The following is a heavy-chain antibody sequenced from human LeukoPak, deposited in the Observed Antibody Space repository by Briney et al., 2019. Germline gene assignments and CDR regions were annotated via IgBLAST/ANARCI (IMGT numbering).Heavy chain of an antibody. J-gene: IGHJ4*02. V-gene: IGHV3-23*01. CDR1: GFTFSSYA. CDR2: ISGSGGST. D-gene: IGHD6-19*01. Sequence: GGSLRLSCAASGFTFSSYAMSWVRQAPGKGLEWVSAISGSGGSTYYADSVKGRFTISRDNSKNTLYLQMNSLRAEDTAVYYCAKVPSSGWYGGYYFDYWGQGTLVTVSS. CDR3: AKVPSSGWYGGYYFDY.